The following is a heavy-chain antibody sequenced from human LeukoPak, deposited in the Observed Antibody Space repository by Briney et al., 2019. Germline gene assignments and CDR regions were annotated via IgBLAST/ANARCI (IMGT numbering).Heavy chain of an antibody. Sequence: PSETLSLTCTVSGGSINSDSDYWGWIRQPPGKGLELIGNIYYSGNTNYNPSLKSRVTISVDTSKNQFSLKLSSVTAADTAVYYCARLARTMVRGVRSKVPYYFDYWGQGTLVTVSS. CDR3: ARLARTMVRGVRSKVPYYFDY. V-gene: IGHV4-39*07. CDR2: IYYSGNT. CDR1: GGSINSDSDY. D-gene: IGHD3-10*01. J-gene: IGHJ4*02.